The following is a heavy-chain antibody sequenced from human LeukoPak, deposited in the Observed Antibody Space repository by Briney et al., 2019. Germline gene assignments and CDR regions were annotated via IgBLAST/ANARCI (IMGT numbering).Heavy chain of an antibody. CDR2: XNPNSGGT. CDR3: ASEVVVVPAATTLTDY. V-gene: IGHV1-2*02. D-gene: IGHD2-2*01. CDR1: GYTFTCYY. Sequence: ASVKVXXXASGYTFTCYYMHWVRQAPGQGLEXXXWXNPNSGGTNYAQKFQGRVTMTRDTSISTAYMELSRLRSDDTAVYYCASEVVVVPAATTLTDYWGQGTLVTVSS. J-gene: IGHJ4*02.